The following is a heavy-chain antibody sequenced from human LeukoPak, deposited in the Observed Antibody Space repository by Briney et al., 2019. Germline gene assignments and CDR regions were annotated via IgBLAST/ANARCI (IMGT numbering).Heavy chain of an antibody. CDR2: IIPIFGTA. V-gene: IGHV1-69*13. CDR3: ARVMCGGDCYFDY. Sequence: ASVKVSCKASGGTFISYAISWVRQAPGQGLEWMGGIIPIFGTANYAQKFQGRVTITADESTSTAYMELSSLRSEDTAVYYCARVMCGGDCYFDYWGQGTLVTVSS. D-gene: IGHD2-21*02. CDR1: GGTFISYA. J-gene: IGHJ4*02.